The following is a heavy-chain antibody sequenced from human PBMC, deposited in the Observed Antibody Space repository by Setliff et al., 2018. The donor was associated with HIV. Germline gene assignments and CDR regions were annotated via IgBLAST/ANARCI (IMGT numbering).Heavy chain of an antibody. D-gene: IGHD1-7*01. CDR1: GGSFSGYY. J-gene: IGHJ4*02. CDR3: ARSAWNYPFDF. CDR2: INHSGST. Sequence: SETLSLTCAVYGGSFSGYYWSWIRQPPGKGLEWIGEINHSGSTNYNPSLTSRVAISVDTSKNQFSLKLSSVTAADTAVFYCARSAWNYPFDFWGQGTLVTVSS. V-gene: IGHV4-34*01.